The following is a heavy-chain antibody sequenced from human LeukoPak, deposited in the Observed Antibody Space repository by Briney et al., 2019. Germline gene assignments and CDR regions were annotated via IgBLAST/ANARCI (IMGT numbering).Heavy chain of an antibody. J-gene: IGHJ6*03. CDR2: IYHTGDT. CDR1: GGSINTYY. V-gene: IGHV4-59*08. Sequence: PSETLSLTCTVSGGSINTYYWSWIRQSPGKGLEWIGYIYHTGDTKTNPYLKGRVSISLDTSKRQFSLWVNSVTAADTATYYCARIVRYYESSGYPTYFMDVWGKGTTVTVSS. CDR3: ARIVRYYESSGYPTYFMDV. D-gene: IGHD3-22*01.